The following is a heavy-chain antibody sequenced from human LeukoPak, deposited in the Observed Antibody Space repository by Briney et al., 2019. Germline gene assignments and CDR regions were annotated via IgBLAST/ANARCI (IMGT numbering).Heavy chain of an antibody. D-gene: IGHD3-22*01. CDR1: GGSISSYY. J-gene: IGHJ4*02. CDR3: ARHDSSGPSFDY. Sequence: SETLSLTCTVSGGSISSYYWSWIRQPPGKGLEWIGYIYYSGSTNYNPSLKSRVTISVDTSKNQFSLKLSSVTAADTAVYYCARHDSSGPSFDYWGQGTLVTVSS. CDR2: IYYSGST. V-gene: IGHV4-59*08.